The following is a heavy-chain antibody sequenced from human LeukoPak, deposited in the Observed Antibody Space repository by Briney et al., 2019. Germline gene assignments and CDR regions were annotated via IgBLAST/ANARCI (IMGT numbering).Heavy chain of an antibody. Sequence: SVKVSCKASGGTFSSYTISWVRQAPGQGLEWMGGIIPIFGTANYAQKFQGRVTITAGKSTSTAYMELSSLRSEDTAVYYCATGFNWNSDAFDIWGQGTMVTVSS. D-gene: IGHD1-7*01. CDR1: GGTFSSYT. V-gene: IGHV1-69*06. CDR3: ATGFNWNSDAFDI. CDR2: IIPIFGTA. J-gene: IGHJ3*02.